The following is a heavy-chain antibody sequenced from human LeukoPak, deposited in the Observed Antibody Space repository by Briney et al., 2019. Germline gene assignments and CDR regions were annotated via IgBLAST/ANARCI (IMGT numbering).Heavy chain of an antibody. CDR3: AKSRWETYAVRAFDI. CDR2: VSGSGGST. CDR1: GFTFSIYA. D-gene: IGHD1-26*01. V-gene: IGHV3-23*01. J-gene: IGHJ3*02. Sequence: PGGSLRLSCAASGFTFSIYAMSCVRQAPGKGLEWVSAVSGSGGSTYYADSVKGRFTISRDNSKNTLYLQMNSLRAEDTAVYYCAKSRWETYAVRAFDIWGQGTMVTVSS.